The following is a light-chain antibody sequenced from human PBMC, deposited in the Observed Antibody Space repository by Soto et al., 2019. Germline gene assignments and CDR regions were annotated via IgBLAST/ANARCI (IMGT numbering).Light chain of an antibody. CDR1: QSISNH. J-gene: IGKJ1*01. V-gene: IGKV1-39*01. Sequence: DIRMTKSSSTLSASVEDRVITTCRASQSISNHLNWYQQKPGKAPTLLIFAASSLQSGVPSRFSGSRSGPDCTLTISSLQPEDFATYYCQQSYSSPPTFGQGTKVDIK. CDR3: QQSYSSPPT. CDR2: AAS.